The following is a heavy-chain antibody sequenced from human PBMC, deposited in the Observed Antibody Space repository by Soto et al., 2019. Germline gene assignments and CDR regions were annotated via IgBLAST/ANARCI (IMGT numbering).Heavy chain of an antibody. D-gene: IGHD7-27*01. Sequence: QVQLQESGPGLVKPSETLSLTCTVSGGSISSYYWSWIRQPPGKGLEWIGYIYYTGSTTNYNPSLKNRVTISVDTSKNQFSLKLSSVTAADTAVYYCARRWGTYFDYCGQGTLVTVSS. CDR2: IYYTGSTT. J-gene: IGHJ4*02. CDR1: GGSISSYY. V-gene: IGHV4-59*01. CDR3: ARRWGTYFDY.